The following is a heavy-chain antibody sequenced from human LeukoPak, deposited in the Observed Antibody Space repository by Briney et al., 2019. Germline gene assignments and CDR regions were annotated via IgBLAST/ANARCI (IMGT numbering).Heavy chain of an antibody. D-gene: IGHD2-21*01. CDR2: INPNSGGT. Sequence: GASVKVSCKASGYTFTGYYMHWVRQAPGQGLEWMGWINPNSGGTNYAQKFQGRVTMTRDTSISTAYMELSRLRSDDTAVYYCARYVVGARRYAYDIWGQGTTVTGSS. CDR1: GYTFTGYY. CDR3: ARYVVGARRYAYDI. V-gene: IGHV1-2*02. J-gene: IGHJ3*02.